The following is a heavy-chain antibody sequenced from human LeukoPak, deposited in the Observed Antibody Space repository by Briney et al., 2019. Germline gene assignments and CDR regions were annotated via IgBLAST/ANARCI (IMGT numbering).Heavy chain of an antibody. D-gene: IGHD6-13*01. J-gene: IGHJ4*02. CDR3: AKAPSSSWYVGPYFDY. CDR1: GFTFSSYA. Sequence: GGSLRLSCAASGFTFSSYAMSWVRQAPGKGLEWVSAISGSGGSTYYADSVKGRFTISRDNSKNTLYLQMNSLRAEDTAVYYCAKAPSSSWYVGPYFDYWGQGTLVTVSS. CDR2: ISGSGGST. V-gene: IGHV3-23*01.